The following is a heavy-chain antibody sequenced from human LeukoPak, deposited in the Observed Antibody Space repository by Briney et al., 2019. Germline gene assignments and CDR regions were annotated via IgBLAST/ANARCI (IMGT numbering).Heavy chain of an antibody. CDR3: ARYSSSSFDLDY. CDR1: GFTFSDYY. Sequence: PGGSLRLTCAASGFTFSDYYMSWIRQAPGKGLEWVSYISSSGSTIYYADSVKGRFTISRDNAKNSLYLQMNSLRAEDTAVYYCARYSSSSFDLDYWGQGTLVTVSS. J-gene: IGHJ4*02. D-gene: IGHD6-6*01. CDR2: ISSSGSTI. V-gene: IGHV3-11*01.